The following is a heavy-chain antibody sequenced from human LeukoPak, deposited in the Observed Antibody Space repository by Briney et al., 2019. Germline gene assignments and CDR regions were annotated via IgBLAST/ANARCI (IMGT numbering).Heavy chain of an antibody. CDR3: ARDTIMVRGVYDY. V-gene: IGHV3-53*01. J-gene: IGHJ4*02. CDR1: GFTVSSNY. D-gene: IGHD3-10*01. Sequence: AGGSLRLSCAASGFTVSSNYMSWVRQAPGKGLEWVSVIYSGGSTYYADSVKGRFTISRDNAKNSLYLQMNSLRAEDTAVYYCARDTIMVRGVYDYWGQGTLVTVSS. CDR2: IYSGGST.